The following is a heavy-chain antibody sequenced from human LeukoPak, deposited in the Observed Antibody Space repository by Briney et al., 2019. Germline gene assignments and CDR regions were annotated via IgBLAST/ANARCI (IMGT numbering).Heavy chain of an antibody. CDR3: AREDCSSTSCYAASFDY. D-gene: IGHD2-2*01. CDR2: ISSSSSYI. V-gene: IGHV3-21*01. J-gene: IGHJ4*02. Sequence: GGSLRLSCAASGFTFSSYSMNWVRQAPGKGLEWVSSISSSSSYIYYADSVKGRFTISRDNAKNSLYLQMNSLRAEDTAVYYCAREDCSSTSCYAASFDYWGQGTLVTVSS. CDR1: GFTFSSYS.